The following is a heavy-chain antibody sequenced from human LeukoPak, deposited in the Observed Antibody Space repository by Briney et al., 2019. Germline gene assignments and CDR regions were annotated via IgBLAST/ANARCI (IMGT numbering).Heavy chain of an antibody. V-gene: IGHV1-18*01. D-gene: IGHD3-16*01. CDR2: ISAYNGNT. J-gene: IGHJ4*02. CDR3: ARAPSQRTTWGGNREPLDY. Sequence: ASVKVSCKASGYTFITYGITWVRQAPGQGLEWMGWISAYNGNTNYAQKVQGRVTMTTDTSTSTAYMEVRSLRPDDTAVYYCARAPSQRTTWGGNREPLDYWGQGTLVTVSS. CDR1: GYTFITYG.